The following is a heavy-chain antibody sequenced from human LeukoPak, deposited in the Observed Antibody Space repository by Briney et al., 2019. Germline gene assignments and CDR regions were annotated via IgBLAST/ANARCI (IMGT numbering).Heavy chain of an antibody. CDR3: ARPVVPGSNDAFDI. CDR2: IYHSGST. V-gene: IGHV4-38-2*02. D-gene: IGHD2-2*01. CDR1: GYSISRGYY. Sequence: PSETLSLTCTVSGYSISRGYYWGWIRPPPGKGLEWIGRIYHSGSTYYNPSLKSRVTISVDTSKNQFSLKLSSVAAADTAVYYCARPVVPGSNDAFDIWGQGTMVTVSS. J-gene: IGHJ3*02.